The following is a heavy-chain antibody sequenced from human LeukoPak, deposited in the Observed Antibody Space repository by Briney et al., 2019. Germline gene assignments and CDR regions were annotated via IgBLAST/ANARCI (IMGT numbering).Heavy chain of an antibody. Sequence: GGPLRLSCAASGFTFSSYAMSWVRQAPGKGLEWVANIKQDGSEKYYVDSVKGRFTISRDNAKNSVYLQMNSLRAEDTAVYYCAILRTNREFWGQGTLVTVSS. D-gene: IGHD3-16*01. CDR1: GFTFSSYA. CDR3: AILRTNREF. V-gene: IGHV3-7*01. CDR2: IKQDGSEK. J-gene: IGHJ4*02.